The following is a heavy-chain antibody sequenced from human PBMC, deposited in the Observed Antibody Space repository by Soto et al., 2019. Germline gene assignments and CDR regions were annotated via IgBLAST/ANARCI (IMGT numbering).Heavy chain of an antibody. Sequence: SETLSLTCAVYGGSFSGYYWSWIRQPPGKGLEWIGEINHSGSTNYNPSLKSRVTISVDTSKNQFSLKLSSVTAADTAVYYCASLAPPYDSSGYPTGFFDYWGQGTLVTVSS. CDR2: INHSGST. CDR1: GGSFSGYY. CDR3: ASLAPPYDSSGYPTGFFDY. J-gene: IGHJ4*02. V-gene: IGHV4-34*01. D-gene: IGHD3-22*01.